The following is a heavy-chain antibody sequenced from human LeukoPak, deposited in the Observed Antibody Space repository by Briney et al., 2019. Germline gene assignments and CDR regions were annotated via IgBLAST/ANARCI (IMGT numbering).Heavy chain of an antibody. CDR2: IRSKANSYAT. V-gene: IGHV3-73*01. CDR1: GFTFSGSA. CDR3: TRPYCSGGSCTPLFDY. Sequence: PGGSLRLSCAASGFTFSGSAMHWVRQASGKGLEWVGRIRSKANSYATAYAASVKGRFTISRDDSKNTAYLQMNSLKTEDTAVYYCTRPYCSGGSCTPLFDYWGQGTLVTVSS. D-gene: IGHD2-15*01. J-gene: IGHJ4*02.